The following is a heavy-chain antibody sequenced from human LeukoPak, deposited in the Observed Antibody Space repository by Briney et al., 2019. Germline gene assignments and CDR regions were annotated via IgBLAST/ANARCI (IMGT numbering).Heavy chain of an antibody. CDR1: GYTFTSYD. Sequence: ASVKVSCKASGYTFTSYDINWVRQATGQGLEWMGWMNPNSGNTGYAQKFQGRVTITADESTSTAYMELSSLRSEDTAVYYCARGGSFAVALDYWGQGTLVTVSS. J-gene: IGHJ4*02. CDR2: MNPNSGNT. V-gene: IGHV1-8*01. CDR3: ARGGSFAVALDY. D-gene: IGHD6-19*01.